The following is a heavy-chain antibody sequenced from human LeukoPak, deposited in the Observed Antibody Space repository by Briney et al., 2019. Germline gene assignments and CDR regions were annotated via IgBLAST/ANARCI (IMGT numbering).Heavy chain of an antibody. CDR1: GYSISSGYY. CDR2: IYHSGST. D-gene: IGHD2-2*01. CDR3: ARHRRLKQYQPSWFDP. V-gene: IGHV4-38-2*01. J-gene: IGHJ5*02. Sequence: SETLSLTCAVSGYSISSGYYWGWIRQPPGKGLEWIGSIYHSGSTYYNPSLKSRVTISVDTSKNQFSLKLSSVTAADTAVYYYARHRRLKQYQPSWFDPWGQGTLVTVSS.